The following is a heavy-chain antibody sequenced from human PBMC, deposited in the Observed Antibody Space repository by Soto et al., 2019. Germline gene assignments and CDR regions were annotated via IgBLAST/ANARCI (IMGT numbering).Heavy chain of an antibody. D-gene: IGHD5-12*01. Sequence: PGGSLRLSCAASGFTFSSYAMSWVRQAPGKGLEWVSAISGSGGSTYYADSVKGRFTVSRDNSKNTLYLQMNSLRAEDTAVYYCAKSERDGYNSPFDYWGQGTLVTVPQ. CDR1: GFTFSSYA. CDR3: AKSERDGYNSPFDY. V-gene: IGHV3-23*01. CDR2: ISGSGGST. J-gene: IGHJ4*02.